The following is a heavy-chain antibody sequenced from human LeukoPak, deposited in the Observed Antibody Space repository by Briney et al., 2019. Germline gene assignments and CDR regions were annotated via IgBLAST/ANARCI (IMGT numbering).Heavy chain of an antibody. V-gene: IGHV4-59*08. CDR1: GGSISTYY. CDR2: IHNSVT. Sequence: SETLSLTCTVSGGSISTYYWTWIRQPPGKGLEWIGYIHNSVTNSKPSLKSRVTISVDTSKNQFSLKLTSVTAADTAVYYCARPRDPGTMAFDYWGQGTLVTVSS. D-gene: IGHD3-10*01. CDR3: ARPRDPGTMAFDY. J-gene: IGHJ4*02.